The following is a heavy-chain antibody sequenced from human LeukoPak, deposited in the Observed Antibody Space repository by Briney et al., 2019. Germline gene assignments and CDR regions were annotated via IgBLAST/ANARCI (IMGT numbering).Heavy chain of an antibody. CDR3: ARGCGYCSGGSRGAFDI. CDR2: INHRGST. D-gene: IGHD2-15*01. V-gene: IGHV4-34*01. CDR1: GGSFSGYY. Sequence: PSETLSLTCAVYGGSFSGYYWSWIRQPPGKGLEWIGEINHRGSTNYNPSLNSRVTISVDTSKNQFSLKLSSVTAADTAVYYCARGCGYCSGGSRGAFDIWGQGTMVTVSS. J-gene: IGHJ3*02.